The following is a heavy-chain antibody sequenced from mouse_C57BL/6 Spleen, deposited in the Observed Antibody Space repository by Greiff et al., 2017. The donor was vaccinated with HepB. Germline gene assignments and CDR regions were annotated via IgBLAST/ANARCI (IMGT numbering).Heavy chain of an antibody. CDR3: ARKIWDDWYFDV. J-gene: IGHJ1*03. Sequence: VQLQQSGPELVKPGASVKISCKASGYAFSSSWMNWVKQRPGKGLEWIGRIYPGDGDTNYNGKFKGKATLTADKSSSTAYMQLSSLTSEDSAVYFCARKIWDDWYFDVWGTGTTVTVSS. D-gene: IGHD4-1*01. V-gene: IGHV1-82*01. CDR2: IYPGDGDT. CDR1: GYAFSSSW.